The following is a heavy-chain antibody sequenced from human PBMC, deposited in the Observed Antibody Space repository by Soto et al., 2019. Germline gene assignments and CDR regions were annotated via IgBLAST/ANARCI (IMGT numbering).Heavy chain of an antibody. CDR2: ISYDGGNK. CDR1: GFTFSNYD. V-gene: IGHV3-30*18. CDR3: AKEPVVGYWYFDL. D-gene: IGHD2-15*01. Sequence: SVGGVVQPGRSLRLSCAASGFTFSNYDIHWVRQTPGTGLEWVAVISYDGGNKYYADSVKGRFTVSRDNSKNTLYLQMNILRAEDTAVYYCAKEPVVGYWYFDLWGRGTLVTVSS. J-gene: IGHJ2*01.